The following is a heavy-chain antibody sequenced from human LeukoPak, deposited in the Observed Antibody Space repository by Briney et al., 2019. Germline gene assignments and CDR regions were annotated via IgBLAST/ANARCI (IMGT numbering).Heavy chain of an antibody. CDR2: TSSNGGST. D-gene: IGHD3-22*01. CDR1: GFTFSSYA. CDR3: AKGVTMIVVVIHYFDY. V-gene: IGHV3-64D*06. J-gene: IGHJ4*02. Sequence: PGGSLRLSCSASGFTFSSYAMHWVRQAPGKGLEYVSATSSNGGSTYYADSVKGRFTISRDNSKNTLYLQMSSLRAEDTAVYYCAKGVTMIVVVIHYFDYWGQGTLVTVSS.